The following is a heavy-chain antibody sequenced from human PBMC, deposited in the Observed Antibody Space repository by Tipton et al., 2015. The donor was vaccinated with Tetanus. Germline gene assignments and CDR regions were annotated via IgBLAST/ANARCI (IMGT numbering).Heavy chain of an antibody. Sequence: TLSLTCTVSGGSINNGSFYWGWIRQPPGKGLEWIGHIYFNGSTTYNPSLKSRVTISLGASKNQFSLNLTSVTAADTAFYYCARQSCSGGSCRFDPWGQGTLVTVSS. CDR3: ARQSCSGGSCRFDP. D-gene: IGHD2-15*01. J-gene: IGHJ5*02. CDR1: GGSINNGSFY. CDR2: IYFNGST. V-gene: IGHV4-61*05.